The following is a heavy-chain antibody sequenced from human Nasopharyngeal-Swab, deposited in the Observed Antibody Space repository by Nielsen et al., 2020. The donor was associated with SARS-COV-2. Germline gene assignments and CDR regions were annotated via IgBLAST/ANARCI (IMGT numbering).Heavy chain of an antibody. CDR3: AEDPGGRGRGS. CDR1: GYTFTSYY. D-gene: IGHD2-8*02. J-gene: IGHJ5*02. Sequence: ASVKVSCKTSGYTFTSYYIHRVRQVPGQGLEWMGIIRPSGGGTTYAQKLQGRVTMTRDTSTSTVYMELSGLRSEDTAVYYCAEDPGGRGRGSWGPGTQVTVSS. V-gene: IGHV1-46*04. CDR2: IRPSGGGT.